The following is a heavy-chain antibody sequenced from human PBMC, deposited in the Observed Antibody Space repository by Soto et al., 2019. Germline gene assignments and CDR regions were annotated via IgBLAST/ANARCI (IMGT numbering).Heavy chain of an antibody. CDR1: GGSISSHY. J-gene: IGHJ5*02. Sequence: QVQLQESGPGLVKPSETLSLTCSVSGGSISSHYWSWIRQPPGKGPEWIGYIYYTVDTNYHPSLKSRVTISLDTSKNQFSLKLSSVTAADTAVYYCAKGGSNKFDPWGQGILVTVSS. V-gene: IGHV4-59*11. D-gene: IGHD6-13*01. CDR3: AKGGSNKFDP. CDR2: IYYTVDT.